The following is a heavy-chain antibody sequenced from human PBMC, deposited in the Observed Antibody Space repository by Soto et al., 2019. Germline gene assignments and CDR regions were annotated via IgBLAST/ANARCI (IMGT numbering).Heavy chain of an antibody. J-gene: IGHJ4*01. D-gene: IGHD4-17*01. CDR1: GGSISSSSYY. CDR2: IYYSGST. Sequence: SETLSLTCTVSGGSISSSSYYWGWVRQPPGKGLEWIGGIYYSGSTYYNPSLKSRVTVSVDTSKNQFSLTPSAVTAAYTAVYYCARQERYGDNEYWGHGTLVTVAS. CDR3: ARQERYGDNEY. V-gene: IGHV4-39*01.